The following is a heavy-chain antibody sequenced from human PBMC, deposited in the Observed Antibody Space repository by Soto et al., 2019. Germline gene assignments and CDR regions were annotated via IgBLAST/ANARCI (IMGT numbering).Heavy chain of an antibody. J-gene: IGHJ4*02. V-gene: IGHV3-30-3*01. CDR2: ISYDGSNK. CDR1: GFNFSSYS. D-gene: IGHD4-4*01. Sequence: PGGSLTLSCAASGFNFSSYSMHWVRQAPGKGLEWVAVISYDGSNKYYADSVKGRFTISRDNSKNTLYLQMNSLRAEDTAVYYCARPWRGITVTTDYFDYWGQETLVTVSS. CDR3: ARPWRGITVTTDYFDY.